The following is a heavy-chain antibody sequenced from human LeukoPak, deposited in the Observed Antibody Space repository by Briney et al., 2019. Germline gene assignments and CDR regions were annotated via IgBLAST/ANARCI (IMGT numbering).Heavy chain of an antibody. CDR2: IYYSGST. Sequence: SSETLSLTCTVSGGSISSSSYYWGWIRQPPGKGLEWIGSIYYSGSTYYNPSLKSRVTISVDTSKNQFSLKLSSVTAADTTVYYCARRRLSIAVAGQSNWFDPWGQGTLVTVSS. D-gene: IGHD6-19*01. CDR1: GGSISSSSYY. CDR3: ARRRLSIAVAGQSNWFDP. V-gene: IGHV4-39*01. J-gene: IGHJ5*02.